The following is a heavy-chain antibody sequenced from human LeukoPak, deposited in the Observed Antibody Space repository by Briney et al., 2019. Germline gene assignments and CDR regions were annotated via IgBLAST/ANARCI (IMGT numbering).Heavy chain of an antibody. J-gene: IGHJ1*01. CDR2: ISGSGGST. Sequence: GGSLRLSCAASGFTFSSYAMSWVRQAPGKGLEWVSAISGSGGSTYYVDSVKGRFTISRDNSKNTLYLQMNSLRAEDTAVYYCAKPDHPLQGYFRHWGQGTLVTVSS. CDR1: GFTFSSYA. CDR3: AKPDHPLQGYFRH. V-gene: IGHV3-23*01.